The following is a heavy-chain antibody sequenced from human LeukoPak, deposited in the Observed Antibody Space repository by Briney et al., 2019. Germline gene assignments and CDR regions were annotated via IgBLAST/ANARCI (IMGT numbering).Heavy chain of an antibody. V-gene: IGHV4-59*08. CDR2: IYYSGST. J-gene: IGHJ4*02. CDR1: GGSFSGYY. Sequence: SETLSLTCAVYGGSFSGYYWSWIRQPPGKGLEWIGYIYYSGSTNYNPSLKSRVTISVDTSKNQFSLKLSSVTAADTAVYYCGGYSYGYSFDYWGQGTLVTVSS. CDR3: GGYSYGYSFDY. D-gene: IGHD5-18*01.